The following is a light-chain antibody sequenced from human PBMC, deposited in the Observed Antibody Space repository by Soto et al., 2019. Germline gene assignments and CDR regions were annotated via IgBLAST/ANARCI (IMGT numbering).Light chain of an antibody. CDR1: SSNIGSNT. V-gene: IGLV1-44*01. Sequence: QSVLTQPPSASGTPGQRVTISCSGSSSNIGSNTVNWYQQLPGTAPKLLIYSNNQRPSGVPDRFSGSKSGTSASLAISGLQSEDESDYYCVAWDASLRGYVFGTGTKVTVL. CDR2: SNN. J-gene: IGLJ1*01. CDR3: VAWDASLRGYV.